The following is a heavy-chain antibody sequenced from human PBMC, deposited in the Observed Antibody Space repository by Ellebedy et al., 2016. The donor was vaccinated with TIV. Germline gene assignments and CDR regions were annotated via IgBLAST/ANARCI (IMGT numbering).Heavy chain of an antibody. J-gene: IGHJ6*02. CDR3: AKYGYPADFGMEV. CDR2: ISSSSNDR. V-gene: IGHV3-21*01. D-gene: IGHD5-18*01. Sequence: GESLKISXVASGFTLSSYTMNWVRQAPGKGLEWVSAISSSSNDRYYADSVKGRFTISRDNVKKSLYLQMDSLRVEDTAVYYCAKYGYPADFGMEVWGQGTTVIV. CDR1: GFTLSSYT.